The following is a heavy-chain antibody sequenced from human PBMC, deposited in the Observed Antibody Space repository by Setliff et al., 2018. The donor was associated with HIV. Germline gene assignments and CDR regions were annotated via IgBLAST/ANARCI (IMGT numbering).Heavy chain of an antibody. D-gene: IGHD3-3*01. CDR1: GGSICGGGYY. Sequence: SETLSLTCTVSGGSICGGGYYWSWIRQHPGKGLDWIGNIYYIGSTDYNPSLKSRVTISIDTSKNQFSLKLSSVTAADTAIYYCARVPRITTLRNAFDIWGQGTMVTVSS. J-gene: IGHJ3*02. CDR2: IYYIGST. V-gene: IGHV4-31*03. CDR3: ARVPRITTLRNAFDI.